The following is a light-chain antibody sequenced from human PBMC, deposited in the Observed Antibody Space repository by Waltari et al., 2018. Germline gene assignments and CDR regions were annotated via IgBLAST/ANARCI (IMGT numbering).Light chain of an antibody. CDR3: SSYAGSNNPVV. V-gene: IGLV2-8*01. Sequence: QSALTQPPSASGSPGQSVTISCTGTRRDVGGYNYVTWYQQHPGKAPKLMIYEVSKRPSGVPDCFSGSKSGNTASLTVSGLQAEDEADYYCSSYAGSNNPVVFGGGTKLTVL. J-gene: IGLJ2*01. CDR2: EVS. CDR1: RRDVGGYNY.